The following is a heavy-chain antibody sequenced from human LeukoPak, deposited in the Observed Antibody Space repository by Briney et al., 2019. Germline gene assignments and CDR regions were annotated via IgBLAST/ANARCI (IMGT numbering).Heavy chain of an antibody. Sequence: ASVKVSCKASGYTFTSYGISWVRQAPGQGLEWMGWISAYNGNTNYAQKLQGRVTMTTDTSTSTAYMELRSLRSDDTAVSYCERDTFSSSWYGFGYWGQGTLVTVSS. V-gene: IGHV1-18*01. CDR2: ISAYNGNT. CDR1: GYTFTSYG. D-gene: IGHD6-13*01. CDR3: ERDTFSSSWYGFGY. J-gene: IGHJ4*02.